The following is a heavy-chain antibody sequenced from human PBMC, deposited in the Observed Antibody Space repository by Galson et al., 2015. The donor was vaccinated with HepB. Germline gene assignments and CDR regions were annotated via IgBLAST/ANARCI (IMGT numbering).Heavy chain of an antibody. Sequence: VKVSCKASGYTFTSYGVTWVRQAPGQGLEWMGWISAYNGISNYAQKLQGRVTMTTDTSTSTAYMELRSLRSDDTAVYYCARDRRYCSSTSCYFGNWFDPWGQGTLVTVSS. CDR2: ISAYNGIS. CDR3: ARDRRYCSSTSCYFGNWFDP. CDR1: GYTFTSYG. D-gene: IGHD2-2*01. V-gene: IGHV1-18*04. J-gene: IGHJ5*02.